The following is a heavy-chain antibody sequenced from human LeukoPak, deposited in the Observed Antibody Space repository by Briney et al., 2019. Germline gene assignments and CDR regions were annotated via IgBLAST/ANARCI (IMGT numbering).Heavy chain of an antibody. V-gene: IGHV1-2*02. D-gene: IGHD2-15*01. J-gene: IGHJ4*02. Sequence: VASVKVSCKASGYSFSGYYMHWVRQAPGQGLEWMGWVNPHSGDTNYAQKFQGRVTMTRDTSISTPYMDLGRLRSDDTAVYYCARATGDVSLLEDYWGQGTLVTVSS. CDR3: ARATGDVSLLEDY. CDR2: VNPHSGDT. CDR1: GYSFSGYY.